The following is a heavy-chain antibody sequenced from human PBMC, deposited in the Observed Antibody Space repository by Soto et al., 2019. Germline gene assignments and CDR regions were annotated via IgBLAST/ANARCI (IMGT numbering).Heavy chain of an antibody. CDR1: GFTFSNAW. V-gene: IGHV3-15*07. J-gene: IGHJ5*02. CDR3: TTGTTYYDFWSGWKFDP. D-gene: IGHD3-3*01. Sequence: GGSLRLSCAASGFTFSNAWMNWVRQAPGKGLEWVGRIKSKTDGGTTDYAAPVKGRFTISRDDSKNTLYLQMNSLKTEDTAVYYCTTGTTYYDFWSGWKFDPWGQGTLVTVSS. CDR2: IKSKTDGGTT.